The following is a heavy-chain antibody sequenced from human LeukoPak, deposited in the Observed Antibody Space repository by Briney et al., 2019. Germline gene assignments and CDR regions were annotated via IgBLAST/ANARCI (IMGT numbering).Heavy chain of an antibody. V-gene: IGHV1-24*01. J-gene: IGHJ3*02. CDR2: FDPEDGET. CDR3: ATEHPYYYDSSGYHMPDAFDI. D-gene: IGHD3-22*01. CDR1: GYTLTELS. Sequence: GASVKVSCKVSGYTLTELSMHWVRQAPGKGLEWMGVFDPEDGETIYAQKFQGRVTMTEDTSTDTAYMELSSLRSEDTAVYYCATEHPYYYDSSGYHMPDAFDIWGQGTMVTVSS.